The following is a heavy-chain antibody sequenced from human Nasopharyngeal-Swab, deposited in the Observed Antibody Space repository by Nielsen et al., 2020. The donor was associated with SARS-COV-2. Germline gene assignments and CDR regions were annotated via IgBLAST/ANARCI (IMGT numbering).Heavy chain of an antibody. J-gene: IGHJ6*02. V-gene: IGHV1-18*01. Sequence: ASVKVSCKASGYTFSSYGITWVRQDPGQGLEWMGWISGYNGDTNYAQKLQGRVTMTTDTSTSTAYMELGNLRSDDTAVYYCHVDRVSGSEDSYYFHAMDVWGQGTTVTVSS. CDR2: ISGYNGDT. CDR1: GYTFSSYG. CDR3: HVDRVSGSEDSYYFHAMDV. D-gene: IGHD6-19*01.